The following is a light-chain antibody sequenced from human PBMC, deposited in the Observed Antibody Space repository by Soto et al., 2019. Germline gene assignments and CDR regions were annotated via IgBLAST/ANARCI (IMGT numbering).Light chain of an antibody. CDR2: DAS. Sequence: EIVMTQSPVTLSVSPGERATLSCRASQSVSSNLAWYQQKPGQAPRLLIYDASTRATGIPARFSGSGSGTEFTLTISSLQSEDFAIYYCQQRSNWPLTFGGGTKVDIK. V-gene: IGKV3-15*01. J-gene: IGKJ4*01. CDR1: QSVSSN. CDR3: QQRSNWPLT.